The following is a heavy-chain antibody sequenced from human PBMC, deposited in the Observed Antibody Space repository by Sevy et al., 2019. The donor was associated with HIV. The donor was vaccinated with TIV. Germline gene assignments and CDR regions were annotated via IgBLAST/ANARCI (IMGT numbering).Heavy chain of an antibody. CDR2: VYYIGGT. J-gene: IGHJ3*02. V-gene: IGHV4-59*08. Sequence: SESLSLTCTVSGGSINSDHWNWIRQPPGKGLEWIGYVYYIGGTNYNPSLKNRVTISVDRTKNQFSLKLTSVTAADTAVYYCARRNDFAIWGQGTTVTVSS. CDR3: ARRNDFAI. CDR1: GGSINSDH.